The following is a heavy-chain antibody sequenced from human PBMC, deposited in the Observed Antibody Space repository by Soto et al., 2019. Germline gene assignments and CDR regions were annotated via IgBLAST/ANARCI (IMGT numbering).Heavy chain of an antibody. V-gene: IGHV1-18*01. CDR3: ARQAAAGESYYYYYGMDV. J-gene: IGHJ6*02. CDR1: GYGFTSYG. Sequence: SVKVSCKASGYGFTSYGISWLLQAPGQGLEWMGWISAYNGNTNYAQKLQGRVTMTTDTSTSTAYMELRSLRSDDTAVYYCARQAAAGESYYYYYGMDVWGQGTTVTVSS. D-gene: IGHD6-13*01. CDR2: ISAYNGNT.